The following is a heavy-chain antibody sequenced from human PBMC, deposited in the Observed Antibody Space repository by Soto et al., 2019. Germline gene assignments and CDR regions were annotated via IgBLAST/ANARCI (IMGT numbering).Heavy chain of an antibody. CDR1: GFTFSSYA. CDR3: VKEHLTGPSGY. V-gene: IGHV3-64D*06. D-gene: IGHD1-20*01. J-gene: IGHJ4*02. Sequence: GGSLRLSCSASGFTFSSYAMHWVCQAPGKGLEYVSAISSNGGSTYYADSVKGRFTISRDNSKNTLYLQMSSLRAEDTAVYYCVKEHLTGPSGYWGQGTLVTVSS. CDR2: ISSNGGST.